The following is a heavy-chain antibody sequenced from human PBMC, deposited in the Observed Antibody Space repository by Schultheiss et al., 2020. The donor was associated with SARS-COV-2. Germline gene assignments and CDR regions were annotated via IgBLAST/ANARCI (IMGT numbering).Heavy chain of an antibody. J-gene: IGHJ6*03. V-gene: IGHV4-61*01. CDR1: GGSVTSGSYY. CDR2: MYNSGST. CDR3: ARVRIAAAGPHYYYYYYMDV. D-gene: IGHD6-13*01. Sequence: SETLSLTCTVSGGSVTSGSYYLSWIRQPPGKGLEWIGYMYNSGSTNYNPSLKSRVTISVDTSKNQFSLKLSSVTAADTAVYYCARVRIAAAGPHYYYYYYMDVWGKGTTVTVSS.